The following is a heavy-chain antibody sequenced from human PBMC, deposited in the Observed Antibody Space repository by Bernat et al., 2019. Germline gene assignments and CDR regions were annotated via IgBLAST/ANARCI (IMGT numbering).Heavy chain of an antibody. CDR2: INQDGSEK. CDR3: ARANGMDV. Sequence: EVQLLESGGGLVQPGGSLRLSCAASGFTFSGYWMNWFRQAPGKGLEWVANINQDGSEKYYVGSVGGRFTISRDNAKNSLYLQMNSLRAEDTAVYYCARANGMDVWGQGTTVTVSS. V-gene: IGHV3-7*03. J-gene: IGHJ6*02. CDR1: GFTFSGYW.